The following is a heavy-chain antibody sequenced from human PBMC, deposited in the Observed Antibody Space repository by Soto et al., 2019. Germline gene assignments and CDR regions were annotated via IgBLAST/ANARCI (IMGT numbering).Heavy chain of an antibody. CDR2: ISSSSSTI. Sequence: GGSLRLSCAASGFTFSSYSMNWVRQAPGKGLEWVSYISSSSSTIYYADSVKGRFTISRDNAKNSLYLQMNSLRDEDTAVYYCARDLYSSGWYGGYFDYWGQGTLVTVSS. J-gene: IGHJ4*02. V-gene: IGHV3-48*02. CDR1: GFTFSSYS. D-gene: IGHD6-19*01. CDR3: ARDLYSSGWYGGYFDY.